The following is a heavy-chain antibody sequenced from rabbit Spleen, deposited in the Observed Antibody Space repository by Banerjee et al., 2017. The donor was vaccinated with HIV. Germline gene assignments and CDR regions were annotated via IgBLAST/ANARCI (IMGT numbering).Heavy chain of an antibody. V-gene: IGHV1S45*01. CDR2: IAGSSSGFT. Sequence: QEQLKETGGGLVQPGGSLTLSCKASGFSFSSRDYICWVRQAPGKGLEWISCIAGSSSGFTYSATWATGRFTISKTSSTTVTLQMTSLTVADTATYFCARDTGTSFSSYGMDLWGPGTLVNVS. D-gene: IGHD7-1*01. CDR3: ARDTGTSFSSYGMDL. J-gene: IGHJ6*01. CDR1: GFSFSSRDY.